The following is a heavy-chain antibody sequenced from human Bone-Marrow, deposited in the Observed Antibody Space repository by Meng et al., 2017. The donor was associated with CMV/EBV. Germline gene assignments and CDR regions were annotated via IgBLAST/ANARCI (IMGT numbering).Heavy chain of an antibody. V-gene: IGHV3-9*01. D-gene: IGHD2-2*01. Sequence: SCAASGFTFDDYAMHWVRQAPGKGLEWVSGISWNSGSIGYADSVKGRFTISRDNSKNTLYLQMNSLRAEDTAVYYCAKDACSSTRCHYWYFDLWGRGTLVTVSS. J-gene: IGHJ2*01. CDR3: AKDACSSTRCHYWYFDL. CDR2: ISWNSGSI. CDR1: GFTFDDYA.